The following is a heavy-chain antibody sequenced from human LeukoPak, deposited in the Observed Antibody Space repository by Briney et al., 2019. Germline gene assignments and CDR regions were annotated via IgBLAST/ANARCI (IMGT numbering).Heavy chain of an antibody. J-gene: IGHJ4*02. CDR3: ARHREDWGFDS. CDR2: IYYSGST. D-gene: IGHD7-27*01. Sequence: SETLSLTCTVSGGSISSYFWNWIRQPPGTGLECIGYIYYSGSTNYNPSLNSRVTISVDTSKNQFSLKLSSVTAADTAMYYCARHREDWGFDSWGQGTLVTVSS. CDR1: GGSISSYF. V-gene: IGHV4-59*08.